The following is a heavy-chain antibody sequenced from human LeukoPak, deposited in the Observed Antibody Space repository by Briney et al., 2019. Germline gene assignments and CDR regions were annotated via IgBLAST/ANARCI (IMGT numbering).Heavy chain of an antibody. Sequence: ASEKVSCKASGYTFTSYGISWVRQAPGQGLEWMGWISAYNGNTNYAQKLQGRVTMTTDTSTSTAYMELSRLRSDDTAVYYCARESDDSASFDYWGQGTLVTVSS. CDR1: GYTFTSYG. V-gene: IGHV1-18*04. D-gene: IGHD3-3*01. J-gene: IGHJ4*02. CDR2: ISAYNGNT. CDR3: ARESDDSASFDY.